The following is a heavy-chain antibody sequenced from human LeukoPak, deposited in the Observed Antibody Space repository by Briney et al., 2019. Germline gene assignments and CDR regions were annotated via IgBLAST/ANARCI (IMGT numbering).Heavy chain of an antibody. V-gene: IGHV4-34*01. CDR1: GGSFSGYY. D-gene: IGHD2-15*01. Sequence: SETLSLTCAVYGGSFSGYYWSWIREPPGKGLEWIGEINHIVSTNYNPSLKSRVTISVDTSKNQFSLKLSSVTAADTAVYYCARDYSSVVVVAATTPSEDDAFDIWGQGTMVTVSS. CDR2: INHIVST. J-gene: IGHJ3*02. CDR3: ARDYSSVVVVAATTPSEDDAFDI.